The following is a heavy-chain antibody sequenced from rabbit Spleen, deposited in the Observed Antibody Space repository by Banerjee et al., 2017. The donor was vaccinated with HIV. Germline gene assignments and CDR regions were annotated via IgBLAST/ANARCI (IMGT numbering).Heavy chain of an antibody. J-gene: IGHJ4*01. CDR1: GFDLSSSYY. CDR3: ARAPYSSSSAYYYFNL. D-gene: IGHD1-1*01. CDR2: IYTGGGTT. Sequence: QSLEESGGDLVKPGASLTLTCTASGFDLSSSYYMCWVRQAPGKGLEWIGCIYTGGGTTYYASWAKGRFTISKTSSTTVTLQMTSLTVADTATYFCARAPYSSSSAYYYFNLWGQGTLVTVS. V-gene: IGHV1S40*01.